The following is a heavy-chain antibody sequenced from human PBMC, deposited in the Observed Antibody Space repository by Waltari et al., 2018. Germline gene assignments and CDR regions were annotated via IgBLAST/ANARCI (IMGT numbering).Heavy chain of an antibody. D-gene: IGHD3-22*01. Sequence: EVQLVQSGAVVKKPGESLKISCKGSGVTFVRHWIGGVGPRPGKGLAWMGIIYPGDSDTRYSPSFQGHVTFSVDKSISAAFLEWSSLKASDTAMYYCARRRGGSTYYQDDAFEMWGQGTMVTVSS. CDR3: ARRRGGSTYYQDDAFEM. V-gene: IGHV5-51*01. CDR1: GVTFVRHW. CDR2: IYPGDSDT. J-gene: IGHJ3*02.